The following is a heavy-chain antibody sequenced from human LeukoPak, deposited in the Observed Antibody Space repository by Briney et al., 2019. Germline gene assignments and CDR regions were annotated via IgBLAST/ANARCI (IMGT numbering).Heavy chain of an antibody. D-gene: IGHD3-10*01. J-gene: IGHJ4*02. CDR3: AGGFRGTIDPFDY. Sequence: SETLSLTCAVYGGSFSGYYWSWIRQPPGKGLEWIGTISYSGSTSYDPSLKSRVTIFVDASKKQSSLKLSSVTAADTAVYYCAGGFRGTIDPFDYWGQGTLVAVSS. V-gene: IGHV4-34*01. CDR2: ISYSGST. CDR1: GGSFSGYY.